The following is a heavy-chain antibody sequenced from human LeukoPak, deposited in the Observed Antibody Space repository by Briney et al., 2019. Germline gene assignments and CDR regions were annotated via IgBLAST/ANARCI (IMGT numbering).Heavy chain of an antibody. D-gene: IGHD5-18*01. CDR3: ARRGYSYAPDY. CDR1: GYTFTDSY. J-gene: IGHJ4*02. Sequence: ASVKVSCKASGYTFTDSYILWVRQAPGQGLECIGWINPNNGGTDYAQRFQGRVTMTRDTSISTAYMELSGLKSGDTAVYFCARRGYSYAPDYWGQGTLVTVSS. V-gene: IGHV1-2*02. CDR2: INPNNGGT.